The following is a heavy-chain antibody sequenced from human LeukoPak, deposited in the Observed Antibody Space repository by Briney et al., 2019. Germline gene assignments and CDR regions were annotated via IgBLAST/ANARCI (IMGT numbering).Heavy chain of an antibody. V-gene: IGHV4-39*01. CDR1: GGSISSSSYY. D-gene: IGHD2-2*01. CDR2: IYYNGST. J-gene: IGHJ5*02. CDR3: ARHLVVVVVPAATENWFDP. Sequence: SETLSLTCTVSGGSISSSSYYWGWIRQPPGKGLEWIGSIYYNGSTYYNPSLKSRVTISVDTSKNQFSLKLSSVTAADTAVYYCARHLVVVVVPAATENWFDPWGQGTLVTVSS.